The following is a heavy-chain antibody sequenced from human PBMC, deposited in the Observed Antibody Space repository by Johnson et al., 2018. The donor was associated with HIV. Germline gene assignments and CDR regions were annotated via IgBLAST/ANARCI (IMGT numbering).Heavy chain of an antibody. CDR3: ASWGVGSSWNHDAFDI. V-gene: IGHV3-30-3*01. CDR2: ISYDGSNK. Sequence: QEKLVESGGGVVQPGRSLRLSCAASGFTFSSYAMHWVRQAPGKGLEWVAVISYDGSNKYYADSVKGRFTISRDNSKNTLYLQMNSLRAEDTAVYYCASWGVGSSWNHDAFDIRGQGTMVTVSS. J-gene: IGHJ3*02. D-gene: IGHD6-13*01. CDR1: GFTFSSYA.